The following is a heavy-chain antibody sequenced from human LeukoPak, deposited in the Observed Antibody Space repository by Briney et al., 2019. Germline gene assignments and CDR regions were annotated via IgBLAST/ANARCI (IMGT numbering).Heavy chain of an antibody. Sequence: PGGSLRLSCAASGFTFSSYSVKWVRQAPGKGLEWVSYISSSSSTIYYAGSVKGRFTISRDNAKNSLYLQMNSLRAEDTAVYYCARDWSGDYWGQGTLVTVSS. CDR3: ARDWSGDY. V-gene: IGHV3-48*01. CDR1: GFTFSSYS. CDR2: ISSSSSTI. J-gene: IGHJ4*02.